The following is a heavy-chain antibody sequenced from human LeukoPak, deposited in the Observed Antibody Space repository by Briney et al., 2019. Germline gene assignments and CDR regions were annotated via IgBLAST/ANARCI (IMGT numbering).Heavy chain of an antibody. J-gene: IGHJ5*02. CDR1: GGSFSGYY. D-gene: IGHD6-6*01. Sequence: PSETLSLTCAVYGGSFSGYYWSWIRHPPGKGLWWIGEINHSGSTNYNPSLKSQVTISVDTSKNQFSLKLSSVTTADTAVYYCARAPIAARPGPHWFDLWGEGTLVTVSS. CDR3: ARAPIAARPGPHWFDL. V-gene: IGHV4-34*01. CDR2: INHSGST.